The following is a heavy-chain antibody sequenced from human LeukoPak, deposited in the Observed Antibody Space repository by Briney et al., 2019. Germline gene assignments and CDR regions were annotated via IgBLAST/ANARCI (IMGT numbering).Heavy chain of an antibody. J-gene: IGHJ4*02. CDR3: ARDRDSHLFDY. CDR2: TCYSGST. CDR1: GGSISSYY. D-gene: IGHD3/OR15-3a*01. V-gene: IGHV4-59*01. Sequence: SETLSLTCTVSGGSISSYYWSWIRQPPGKGLEWIGYTCYSGSTNYNPSLKSRVTISVDTSKNQFSLKLSSVTAADTAVYYCARDRDSHLFDYWGQGTLVTVSS.